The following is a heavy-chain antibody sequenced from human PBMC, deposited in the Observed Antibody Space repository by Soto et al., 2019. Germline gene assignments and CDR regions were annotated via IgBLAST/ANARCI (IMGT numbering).Heavy chain of an antibody. D-gene: IGHD2-2*01. Sequence: LSLTCAVSGGSISSGGYSWSWIRQPPGKGLEWIAYIYHSGSTYYNPSLKSRVTISVDRSKNQFSLKLSSVTAADTAVYYCARGPAYWGQGILVTVSS. CDR3: ARGPAY. V-gene: IGHV4-30-2*01. CDR2: IYHSGST. J-gene: IGHJ4*02. CDR1: GGSISSGGYS.